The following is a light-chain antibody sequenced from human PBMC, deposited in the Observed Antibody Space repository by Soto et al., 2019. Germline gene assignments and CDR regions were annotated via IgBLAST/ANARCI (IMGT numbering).Light chain of an antibody. Sequence: IVLTQSPGTLSLSPGERATLSCRASQSVNRRSLAWYQQKPGQAPRLLVSTISNRATGIPDRFSGSGSGADFTLTISRLEPEDFAVYYCQQYDNSRTFGQGTKVEIK. V-gene: IGKV3-20*01. CDR2: TIS. J-gene: IGKJ1*01. CDR3: QQYDNSRT. CDR1: QSVNRRS.